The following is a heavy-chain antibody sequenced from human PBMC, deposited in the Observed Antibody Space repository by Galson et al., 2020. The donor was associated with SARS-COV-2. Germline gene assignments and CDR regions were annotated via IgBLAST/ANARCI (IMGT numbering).Heavy chain of an antibody. CDR1: GYTFTSYG. CDR3: ARTDTIEYYYGSGTEPLVDY. V-gene: IGHV1-18*01. Sequence: ASVKVSCKASGYTFTSYGISWVRQAPGQRLEWMGWISAYNDNTKYAQNLQGRVTMTTDTFTATAYMELRSLRSDDTAVFYCARTDTIEYYYGSGTEPLVDYWGQGTLVTVSS. CDR2: ISAYNDNT. D-gene: IGHD3-10*01. J-gene: IGHJ4*02.